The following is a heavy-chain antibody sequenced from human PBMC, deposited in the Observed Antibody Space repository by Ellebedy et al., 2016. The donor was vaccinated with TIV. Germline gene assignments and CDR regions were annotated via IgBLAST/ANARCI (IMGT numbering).Heavy chain of an antibody. CDR3: AVLFSDAFDI. J-gene: IGHJ3*02. V-gene: IGHV1-8*02. CDR1: GYTFTSYG. Sequence: ASVKVSXXASGYTFTSYGISWVRQATGQGLEWMGWMNPNSGNTGYAQKFQGRVTMTRNTSISTAYMELSSLRSEDTAVYYCAVLFSDAFDIWGQGTMVTVSS. CDR2: MNPNSGNT. D-gene: IGHD2/OR15-2a*01.